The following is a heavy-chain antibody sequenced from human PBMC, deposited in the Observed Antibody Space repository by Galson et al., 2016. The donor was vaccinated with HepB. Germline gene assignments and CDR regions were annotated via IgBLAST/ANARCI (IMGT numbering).Heavy chain of an antibody. CDR3: ARPSLGGVQFFDA. Sequence: QSGAEVKKPGESLKISCKGSGYNFPSFWIGWVRQMPGKGLEWMGIIYPGDSDTRYSPSFQGQVTMSADRSTSTAYLQWSSLKASDTAMYYCARPSLGGVQFFDAWGQGTLVTVSS. D-gene: IGHD3-16*01. CDR1: GYNFPSFW. V-gene: IGHV5-51*03. J-gene: IGHJ4*02. CDR2: IYPGDSDT.